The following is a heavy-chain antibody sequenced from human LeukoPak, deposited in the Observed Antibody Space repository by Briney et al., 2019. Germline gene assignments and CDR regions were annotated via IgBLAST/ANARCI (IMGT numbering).Heavy chain of an antibody. CDR2: ISYDGSNK. CDR3: ARDRRYGNEGYYYGMDV. D-gene: IGHD4-11*01. J-gene: IGHJ6*02. V-gene: IGHV3-30*04. Sequence: GGSLRLSCAASGFTFSSYAMHWVRQAPGKGLEWVAVISYDGSNKYYADSVKGRFTISRDNSKNTLYLQMNSLRAEDTAVYYCARDRRYGNEGYYYGMDVWGQGTTVTVSS. CDR1: GFTFSSYA.